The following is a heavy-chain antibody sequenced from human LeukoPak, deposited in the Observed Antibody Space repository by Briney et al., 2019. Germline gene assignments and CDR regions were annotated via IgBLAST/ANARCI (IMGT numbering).Heavy chain of an antibody. Sequence: GGSLILSCAASGFTFSSYGMHWVRQAPGKGLEWVAVISYDGSNKYYADSVKGRFTISRDNSKNTLYLQMNSLRAEDTAVYYCAKEGPSTVAWGQGTLVTVSS. V-gene: IGHV3-30*18. D-gene: IGHD4-23*01. J-gene: IGHJ4*02. CDR1: GFTFSSYG. CDR2: ISYDGSNK. CDR3: AKEGPSTVA.